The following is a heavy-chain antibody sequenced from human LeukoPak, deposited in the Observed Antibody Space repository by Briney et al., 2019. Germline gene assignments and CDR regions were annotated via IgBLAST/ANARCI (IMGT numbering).Heavy chain of an antibody. V-gene: IGHV4-59*01. CDR1: GGSISSYY. CDR3: ARDTRNYYDSSGYSFFGGYYYGMDV. J-gene: IGHJ6*02. D-gene: IGHD3-22*01. CDR2: IYYSGST. Sequence: SETLSLTCTVSGGSISSYYWSWIRLPPGKGLEWIGYIYYSGSTNYNPSLKSRVTISVDTSKNQFSLKLSSVTAADTAVYYCARDTRNYYDSSGYSFFGGYYYGMDVWGQGTTVTVSS.